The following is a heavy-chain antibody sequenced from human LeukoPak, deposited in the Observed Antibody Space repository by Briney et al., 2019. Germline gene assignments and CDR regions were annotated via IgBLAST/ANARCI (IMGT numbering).Heavy chain of an antibody. CDR3: ARVYGGSGSSWDYYYYYMDV. CDR1: GGSIRSGSYY. Sequence: PSETLSLTCTVSGGSIRSGSYYWGWVRQPPGKGLEWIGNIYYSGTTYYNPSLKSRVTISVDTSKNQFSLKLSSVTAADTAVYYCARVYGGSGSSWDYYYYYMDVWGKGTTVTVSS. D-gene: IGHD6-13*01. CDR2: IYYSGTT. J-gene: IGHJ6*03. V-gene: IGHV4-39*07.